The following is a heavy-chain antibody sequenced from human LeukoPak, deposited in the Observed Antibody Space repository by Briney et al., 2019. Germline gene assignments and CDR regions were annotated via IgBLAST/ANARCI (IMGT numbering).Heavy chain of an antibody. Sequence: ASVKVSCKASGYTFTSYYMHWVRQAPGQGLEWMGIINPSGGSTRYAQKFQGRVTMTRDTSTSTVYMELSSLRSEDTAVYYCARDDDILTAGGWFDPWGQGTLVTVSS. CDR1: GYTFTSYY. J-gene: IGHJ5*02. D-gene: IGHD3-9*01. CDR2: INPSGGST. CDR3: ARDDDILTAGGWFDP. V-gene: IGHV1-46*01.